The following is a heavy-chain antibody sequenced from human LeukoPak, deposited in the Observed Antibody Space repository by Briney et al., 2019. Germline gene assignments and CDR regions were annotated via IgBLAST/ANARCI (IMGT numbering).Heavy chain of an antibody. Sequence: PGGSLRLSCAASGFTFSSYWMRWIRQPPGKGLEWVASISYAGRTYYNPSLKSRVIISEDTSKKQFSLRLSSVTAADTAVYYCARVYYDVLTGHPKNSDYWGQGTLVTVSS. CDR1: GFTFSSYW. CDR3: ARVYYDVLTGHPKNSDY. J-gene: IGHJ4*02. CDR2: ISYAGRT. V-gene: IGHV4-39*01. D-gene: IGHD3-9*01.